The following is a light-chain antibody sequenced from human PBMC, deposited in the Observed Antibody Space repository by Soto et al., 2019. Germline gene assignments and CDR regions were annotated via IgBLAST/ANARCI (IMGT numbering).Light chain of an antibody. CDR2: KAS. V-gene: IGKV1-5*03. Sequence: DIQMTQSPSTLSASVGDRVTITCRASQSINSWLAWYQQKPGKAPKLLIYKASNLESGVPSRFSGSGSGTEFTLTISSLQADDFATYYCQQFNSYSWTFGQGTKVDI. CDR1: QSINSW. CDR3: QQFNSYSWT. J-gene: IGKJ1*01.